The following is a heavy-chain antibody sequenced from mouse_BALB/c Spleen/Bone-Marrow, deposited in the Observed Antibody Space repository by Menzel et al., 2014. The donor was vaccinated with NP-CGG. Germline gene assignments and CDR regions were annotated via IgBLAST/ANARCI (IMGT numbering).Heavy chain of an antibody. J-gene: IGHJ3*01. CDR3: AAYYYGSSYGFAY. CDR2: IDPANGNT. V-gene: IGHV14-3*02. Sequence: EVQLQQSGAELVKPGASVKLSCTASGFNIKDTYMHWVKQRPEQGLEWIGRIDPANGNTKYDPKFQGKATITADTSSNTSYLQLSILTSEDTAVYYCAAYYYGSSYGFAYSGQRTLVTVSA. D-gene: IGHD1-1*01. CDR1: GFNIKDTY.